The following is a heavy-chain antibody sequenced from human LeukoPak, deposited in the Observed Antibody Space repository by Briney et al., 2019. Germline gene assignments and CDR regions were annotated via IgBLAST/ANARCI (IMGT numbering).Heavy chain of an antibody. CDR3: ARDQKWRGVPAAVSNWFDP. Sequence: GGSLRLSCAASGFTFSDYYMSWIRQAPGKGLEWVSYISSSSSTIYYADSVKGRFTISRDNAKNSLYLQMNSLRADDTAVYYCARDQKWRGVPAAVSNWFDPWGQGTLVTVSS. V-gene: IGHV3-11*01. CDR1: GFTFSDYY. CDR2: ISSSSSTI. J-gene: IGHJ5*02. D-gene: IGHD2-2*01.